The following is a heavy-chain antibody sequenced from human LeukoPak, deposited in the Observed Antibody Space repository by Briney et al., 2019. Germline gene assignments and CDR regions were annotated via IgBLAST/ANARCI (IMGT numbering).Heavy chain of an antibody. V-gene: IGHV3-48*03. D-gene: IGHD2-8*02. J-gene: IGHJ4*02. CDR2: IDTGGHSI. CDR3: ARDPGGIYDFDY. Sequence: GGSLRLSCSTSGFTFSTYGMIWARQAPGKGLEWVSFIDTGGHSICCADSVKGRFTISRDDARNSLYLQMSSLRAEDTAIYYCARDPGGIYDFDYWGQGALVTVSS. CDR1: GFTFSTYG.